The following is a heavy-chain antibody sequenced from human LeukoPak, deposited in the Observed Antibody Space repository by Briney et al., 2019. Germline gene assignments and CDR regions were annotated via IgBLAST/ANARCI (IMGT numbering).Heavy chain of an antibody. CDR3: ARVIVRGVNYMDV. CDR2: TYHAGST. CDR1: GYSISSGYY. V-gene: IGHV4-38-2*02. J-gene: IGHJ6*03. Sequence: SETLSLTCPVSGYSISSGYYWGWIRQPPGKGLEWIATTYHAGSTYYNPSLKSRVTISADTSKNQFSLKLSSVTAADTAVYYCARVIVRGVNYMDVWGKGTTVTVSS. D-gene: IGHD3-10*01.